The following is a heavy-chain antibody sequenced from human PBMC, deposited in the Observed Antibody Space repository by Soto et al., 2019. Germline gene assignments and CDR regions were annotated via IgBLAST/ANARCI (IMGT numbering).Heavy chain of an antibody. CDR3: ATWEGLKGTGKGGKLDY. J-gene: IGHJ4*02. V-gene: IGHV3-23*01. Sequence: EVQLLESGGGLVQPGGSLRLSCAASGFTFSSYVMSWVRQAPGKGLEWVSAISGSGGSTYYADSVKGRFTISGDNSKNPLYLPMNSPRAEDTAVYYCATWEGLKGTGKGGKLDYWGQGTLVTVSS. CDR1: GFTFSSYV. CDR2: ISGSGGST. D-gene: IGHD1-1*01.